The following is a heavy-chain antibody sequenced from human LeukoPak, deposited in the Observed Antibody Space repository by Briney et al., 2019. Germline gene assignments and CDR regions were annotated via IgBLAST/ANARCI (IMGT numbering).Heavy chain of an antibody. CDR1: GGSISSYY. D-gene: IGHD2-21*02. J-gene: IGHJ4*02. Sequence: SETLSLTCTASGGSISSYYWSWIRQPPGKGLEWIGYIYYSGSTNYNPSLKSRVTISVDTSKNQFSLKLSSVTAADTAVYYCARSPNCGGDCYAFDYWGQGTLVTVSS. V-gene: IGHV4-59*01. CDR2: IYYSGST. CDR3: ARSPNCGGDCYAFDY.